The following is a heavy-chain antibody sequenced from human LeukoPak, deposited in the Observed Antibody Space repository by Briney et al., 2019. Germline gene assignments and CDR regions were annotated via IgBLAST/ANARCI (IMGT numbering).Heavy chain of an antibody. V-gene: IGHV1-46*01. CDR2: IYPRDGST. CDR3: ARDQEGFDY. J-gene: IGHJ4*02. CDR1: GYTFTNNY. Sequence: ASVKVSRKASGYTFTNNYLHWVRQAPGQGLEWMGMIYPRDGSTSYAQNFQGRVTVTRDTSTTTVHMELRGPRSEDTAVYYCARDQEGFDYWGQGTVVTVSS.